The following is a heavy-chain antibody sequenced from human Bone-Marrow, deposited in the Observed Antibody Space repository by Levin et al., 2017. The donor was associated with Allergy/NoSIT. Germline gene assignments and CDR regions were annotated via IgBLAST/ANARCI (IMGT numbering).Heavy chain of an antibody. CDR2: IYYSGST. CDR1: GGSISSSSYY. D-gene: IGHD1-1*01. J-gene: IGHJ5*02. CDR3: ARVAILFPHKLERPNWFDP. Sequence: PSETLSLTCTVSGGSISSSSYYWGWIRQPPGKGLEWIGSIYYSGSTYYNPSLKSRVTISVDTSKNQFSLKLSSVTAADTAVYYCARVAILFPHKLERPNWFDPWGQGTLVTVSS. V-gene: IGHV4-39*07.